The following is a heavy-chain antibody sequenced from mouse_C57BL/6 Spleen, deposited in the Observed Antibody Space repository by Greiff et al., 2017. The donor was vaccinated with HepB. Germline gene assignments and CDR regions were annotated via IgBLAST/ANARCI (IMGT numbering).Heavy chain of an antibody. V-gene: IGHV5-9*01. Sequence: EVKLMESGGGLVKPGGSLKLSCAASGFTFSSYTMSWVRQTPEKRLEWVATISGGGGNTYYPDSVKGRFTISRDNAKNTLYLQMSILRSEDTALYYCARRAQATGAMDYWGQGTSVTVSS. J-gene: IGHJ4*01. D-gene: IGHD3-2*02. CDR1: GFTFSSYT. CDR3: ARRAQATGAMDY. CDR2: ISGGGGNT.